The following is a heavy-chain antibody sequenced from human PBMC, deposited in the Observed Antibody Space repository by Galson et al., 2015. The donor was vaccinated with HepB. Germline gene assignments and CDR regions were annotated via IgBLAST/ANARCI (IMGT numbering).Heavy chain of an antibody. CDR2: ISSSSSTI. V-gene: IGHV3-48*01. CDR3: ARDWGLGYDY. CDR1: GFTFSSYS. Sequence: SLRLSCAASGFTFSSYSMNWVRQAPGKGLEWVSYISSSSSTIYYADSVKGRFTISRDNAKNSLYLQMNSLRAEDTAVYYCARDWGLGYDYWGQGTLVTVSS. D-gene: IGHD3-16*01. J-gene: IGHJ4*02.